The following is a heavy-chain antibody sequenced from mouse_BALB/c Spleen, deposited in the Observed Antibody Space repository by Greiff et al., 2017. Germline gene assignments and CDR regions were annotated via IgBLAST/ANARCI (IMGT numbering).Heavy chain of an antibody. Sequence: VKLMESGAELMKPGASVKISCKATGYTFSSYWIEWVKQRPGHGLEWIGEILPGSGSTNYNEKFKGKATFTADTSSNTAYMQLSSLTSEDSAVYYCAIGDEGFAYWGQGTVVTVSA. CDR1: GYTFSSYW. J-gene: IGHJ3*01. D-gene: IGHD3-1*01. CDR2: ILPGSGST. CDR3: AIGDEGFAY. V-gene: IGHV1-9*01.